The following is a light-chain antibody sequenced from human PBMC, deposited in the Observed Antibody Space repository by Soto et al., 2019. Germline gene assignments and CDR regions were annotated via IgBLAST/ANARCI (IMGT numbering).Light chain of an antibody. CDR1: SSDVGSYNL. CDR3: CSYAGSNTYV. J-gene: IGLJ1*01. Sequence: QSVLTQPASVSGSPGQSITISCTGTSSDVGSYNLVSWYQQHPGKAPKVMIYEGSKRPSGVSNRFSGSKSGNTASLTISGLQAEDEADYYCCSYAGSNTYVFGTGTQLTVL. V-gene: IGLV2-23*01. CDR2: EGS.